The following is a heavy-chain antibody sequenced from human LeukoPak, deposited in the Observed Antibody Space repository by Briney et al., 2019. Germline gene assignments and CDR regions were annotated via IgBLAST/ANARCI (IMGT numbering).Heavy chain of an antibody. J-gene: IGHJ4*02. D-gene: IGHD3-10*01. Sequence: SETLSLTCTVSGGSISSYYWSWIRQPAGKGLEWIGRIYTSGSTNYNPSLKSRVTMSVDTSKNQFSLKLSSVTAADTAMYYCARDSYYYASGSYSYFDYWGQGTLVTVSS. CDR2: IYTSGST. CDR1: GGSISSYY. V-gene: IGHV4-4*07. CDR3: ARDSYYYASGSYSYFDY.